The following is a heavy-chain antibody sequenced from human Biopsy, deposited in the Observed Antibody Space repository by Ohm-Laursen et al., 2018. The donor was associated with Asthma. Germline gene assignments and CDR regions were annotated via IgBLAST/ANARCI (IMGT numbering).Heavy chain of an antibody. D-gene: IGHD6-13*01. CDR1: GFTFSSYS. CDR3: ARDFLFQHGSSWYYYYYGMDV. CDR2: ISSSSSTI. J-gene: IGHJ6*02. V-gene: IGHV3-48*01. Sequence: GSLRLSCTASGFTFSSYSMNWVRQAPGKGLEWVSYISSSSSTIYYADSVKGRFTIPRDNAKNSLYLQMNSLRAEDTAVYYCARDFLFQHGSSWYYYYYGMDVWGQGTTVTVSS.